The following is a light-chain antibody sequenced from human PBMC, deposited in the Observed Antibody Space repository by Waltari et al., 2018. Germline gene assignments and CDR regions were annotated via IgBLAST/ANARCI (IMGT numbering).Light chain of an antibody. Sequence: EIVLTQSPGTLSLSPGERATLSCRASQSVSSSHLAWYQQKPGQAPRLLIYGASSRATGIPDRFSGSGSATDFTLTISRLEPEDFAVYYCQQYGSSPRTFGQGTKVEI. CDR3: QQYGSSPRT. J-gene: IGKJ1*01. V-gene: IGKV3-20*01. CDR1: QSVSSSH. CDR2: GAS.